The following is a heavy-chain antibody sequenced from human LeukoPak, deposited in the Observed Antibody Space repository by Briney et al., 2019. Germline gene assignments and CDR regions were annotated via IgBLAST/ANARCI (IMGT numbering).Heavy chain of an antibody. CDR3: GRQIEAGGDY. D-gene: IGHD2-8*02. V-gene: IGHV4-38-2*01. CDR2: IYHSGTT. Sequence: SETLSLTCAVSGYSISRGYFWGWIRQPPGQGLEWIASIYHSGTTYYNPSLQSRVTISVDTSKNQFSLKLTSVTAADTAVYYCGRQIEAGGDYWGQGTLVTVSS. CDR1: GYSISRGYF. J-gene: IGHJ4*02.